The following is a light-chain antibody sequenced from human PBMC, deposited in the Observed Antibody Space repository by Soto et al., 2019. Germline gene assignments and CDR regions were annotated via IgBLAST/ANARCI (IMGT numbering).Light chain of an antibody. J-gene: IGKJ4*01. CDR3: QQYNSYST. Sequence: DIQMTQSPSTLSASVGDSVTITCRASQSISSWLAWYQQKPGKAPKLLIYDASSLESGVPSRFSGSGSGTEFTLTISSLQPDDFATYYCQQYNSYSTFGRGTKV. CDR2: DAS. CDR1: QSISSW. V-gene: IGKV1-5*01.